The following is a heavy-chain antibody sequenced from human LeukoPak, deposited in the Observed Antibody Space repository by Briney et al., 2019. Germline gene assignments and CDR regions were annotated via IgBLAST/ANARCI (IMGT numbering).Heavy chain of an antibody. CDR2: IYSGGST. D-gene: IGHD3-22*01. V-gene: IGHV3-53*01. Sequence: GGSLRLSCAASGFTVSSNYMSRVRQAPGKGLEWVSVIYSGGSTYYADSVKGRFTISRDNSKNTLYLQMNSLRAEDTAVYYCARGQYYYDSSGYFDYWGREPWSPSPQ. CDR3: ARGQYYYDSSGYFDY. J-gene: IGHJ4*02. CDR1: GFTVSSNY.